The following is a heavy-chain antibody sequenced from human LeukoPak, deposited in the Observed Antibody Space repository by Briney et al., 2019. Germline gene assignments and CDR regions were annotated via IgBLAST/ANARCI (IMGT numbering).Heavy chain of an antibody. Sequence: SETLSLTCTVSGGSISSGGYYWSWIRQHPGKGLEWIGYIYHSGSTYYDPSLKSRVTISVDKSKNQFSLKLSSVTAADTAVYYCARDRVEYDSSGRRFDYWGQGTLVTVSS. CDR3: ARDRVEYDSSGRRFDY. J-gene: IGHJ4*02. V-gene: IGHV4-31*03. D-gene: IGHD3-22*01. CDR2: IYHSGST. CDR1: GGSISSGGYY.